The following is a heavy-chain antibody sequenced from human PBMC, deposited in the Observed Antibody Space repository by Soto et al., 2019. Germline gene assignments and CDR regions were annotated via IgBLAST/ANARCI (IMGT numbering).Heavy chain of an antibody. Sequence: ASVKVSCKASGYTFTGYYMHWVRQAPGQGLEWMGWINPTSGGTNYAQKFQGRVTMTRDTSISTAYMELSRLRSDDTAVYYCARDHSSSSSFDYWGQGTLVTVSS. CDR2: INPTSGGT. CDR3: ARDHSSSSSFDY. CDR1: GYTFTGYY. J-gene: IGHJ4*02. D-gene: IGHD6-6*01. V-gene: IGHV1-2*02.